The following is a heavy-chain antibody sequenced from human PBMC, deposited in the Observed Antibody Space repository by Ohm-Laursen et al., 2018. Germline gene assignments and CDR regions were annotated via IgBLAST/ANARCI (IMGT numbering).Heavy chain of an antibody. CDR3: ARGLSVVDFWSGYLIFDY. J-gene: IGHJ4*02. CDR2: MNPNSGNT. Sequence: ASVKVSCKASGYTFTSYDINWVRQATGQGLEWMGWMNPNSGNTGYAQKFQGRVTMTRNTSISTGYMELSSLRSEDTAVYYCARGLSVVDFWSGYLIFDYWGQGTLVTVSS. V-gene: IGHV1-8*01. D-gene: IGHD3-3*01. CDR1: GYTFTSYD.